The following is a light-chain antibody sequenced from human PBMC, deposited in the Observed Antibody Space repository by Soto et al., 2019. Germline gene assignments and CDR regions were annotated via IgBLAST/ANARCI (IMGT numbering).Light chain of an antibody. CDR2: DAS. V-gene: IGKV3-11*01. J-gene: IGKJ5*01. CDR3: QQRSNWPPIT. CDR1: QSVSSY. Sequence: EFVLTLSLSTLSLSPWERATLSCMASQSVSSYLAWYQQKPGQAPRLLIYDASNRATGIPARFSGSGSGTDFTLTISSLEPEDFAVYYCQQRSNWPPITFGQGTLLAIK.